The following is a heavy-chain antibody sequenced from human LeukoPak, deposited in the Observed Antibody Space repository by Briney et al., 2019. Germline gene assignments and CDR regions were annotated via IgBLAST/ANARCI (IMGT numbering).Heavy chain of an antibody. CDR2: ISNGGST. Sequence: GGSLRLSCAASGFTFSSYAMNWVRQAPGKGLEWVSGISNGGSTCYADSVKGRFTISRDYFQNTLYLQMNSLRAEDTAVYYCAKETSSSFDYWGQGTLVTVSS. CDR3: AKETSSSFDY. CDR1: GFTFSSYA. V-gene: IGHV3-23*01. D-gene: IGHD6-6*01. J-gene: IGHJ4*02.